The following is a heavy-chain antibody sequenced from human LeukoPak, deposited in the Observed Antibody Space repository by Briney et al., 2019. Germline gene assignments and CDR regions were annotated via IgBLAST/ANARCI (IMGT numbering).Heavy chain of an antibody. J-gene: IGHJ4*02. CDR3: AKVGTMVVPGGYYFDY. Sequence: GGSLRLSCAASGFTFSSYGMHWVRQAPGKGLEWVAVIWYDGSNKYYADPVKGRFTISRDNSKNTLYLQMNSLRAGDTAVYYCAKVGTMVVPGGYYFDYWGQGTLVTVSS. D-gene: IGHD4/OR15-4a*01. CDR2: IWYDGSNK. CDR1: GFTFSSYG. V-gene: IGHV3-33*06.